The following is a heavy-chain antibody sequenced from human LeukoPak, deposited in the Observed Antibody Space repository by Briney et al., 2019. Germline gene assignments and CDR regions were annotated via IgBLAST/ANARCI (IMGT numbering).Heavy chain of an antibody. CDR2: IIPIFGTA. Sequence: SVKVSSKASGGTFSSYAISWVRHAPGQGLEWMGGIIPIFGTANYAQKFQGRVTITTDESTSTAYMELSSLGSEDTAVYYCARDMGRRSYYYYYMDVWGKGTTVTVSS. J-gene: IGHJ6*03. V-gene: IGHV1-69*05. CDR1: GGTFSSYA. CDR3: ARDMGRRSYYYYYMDV.